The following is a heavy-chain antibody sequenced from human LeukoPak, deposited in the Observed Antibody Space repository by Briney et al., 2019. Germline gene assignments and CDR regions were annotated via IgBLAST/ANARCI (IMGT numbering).Heavy chain of an antibody. J-gene: IGHJ6*03. CDR1: GFTFSSYS. CDR3: ARRALGLRFSSSSYYYYYMDV. Sequence: QPGGSLRLSCAASGFTFSSYSMNWVRQAPGKGLEWVSYISSSSSTIYYADSVKGRFTISRDNAKNSLYLQMNSLRAEDTAVYYCARRALGLRFSSSSYYYYYMDVWGKGATVTVSS. V-gene: IGHV3-48*01. CDR2: ISSSSSTI. D-gene: IGHD6-6*01.